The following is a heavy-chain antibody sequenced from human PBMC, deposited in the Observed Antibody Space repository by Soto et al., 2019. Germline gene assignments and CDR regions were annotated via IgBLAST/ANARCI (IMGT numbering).Heavy chain of an antibody. CDR1: GFTFSSYG. V-gene: IGHV3-33*01. CDR2: IWYDGSNK. D-gene: IGHD3-22*01. J-gene: IGHJ4*02. CDR3: ARDLYYDSSGPIDY. Sequence: PGGSLRLSCAASGFTFSSYGMHWVRQAPGKGLEWVAVIWYDGSNKYYADSVKGRFTISRDNSKNTLYLQMNSLRAEDTAVYYCARDLYYDSSGPIDYWGQGTLVTVSS.